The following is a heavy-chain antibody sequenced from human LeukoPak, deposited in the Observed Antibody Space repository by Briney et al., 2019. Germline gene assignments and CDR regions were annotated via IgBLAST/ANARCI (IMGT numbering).Heavy chain of an antibody. CDR3: AKVNSGSLFGYDAFDI. CDR1: GFTFSSYG. D-gene: IGHD1-26*01. J-gene: IGHJ3*02. CDR2: IRYDGSNK. Sequence: GGSVRLSCAASGFTFSSYGMHWVRQAPGKGLEWVAFIRYDGSNKYYADSVKGRFTISRDNSKNTLYLQMNSLRAEDTAVYYCAKVNSGSLFGYDAFDIWGQGTMVTVSS. V-gene: IGHV3-30*02.